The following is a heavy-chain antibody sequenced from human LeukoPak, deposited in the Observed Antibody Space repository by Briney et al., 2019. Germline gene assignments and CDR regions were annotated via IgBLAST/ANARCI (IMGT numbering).Heavy chain of an antibody. CDR2: IWYDGSEK. V-gene: IGHV3-33*01. Sequence: QSGGSLRLSCAASGFTFGTYAMHWVRQAPGKGLEWVVMIWYDGSEKYYGDSVKGRFTISRDDSKNTLFLQMNSLRAEDTAVYYCARDRDSRTYYIEYWGQGTLVTVSS. J-gene: IGHJ4*02. CDR1: GFTFGTYA. D-gene: IGHD3-22*01. CDR3: ARDRDSRTYYIEY.